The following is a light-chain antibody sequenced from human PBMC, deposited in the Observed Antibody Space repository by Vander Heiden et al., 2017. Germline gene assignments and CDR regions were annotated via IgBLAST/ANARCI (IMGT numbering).Light chain of an antibody. CDR2: DVS. Sequence: QSALTQPRSVSGSPGQSVTISCTGTSSDVGGYNYVSWYQQHPGKAPKLMIYDVSKRPSGVPDRFSGSKSGNTASLTISGLQAEDEADYYCCSYAGSYTYVVVCGLNKLTVL. V-gene: IGLV2-11*01. CDR3: CSYAGSYTYVV. CDR1: SSDVGGYNY. J-gene: IGLJ2*01.